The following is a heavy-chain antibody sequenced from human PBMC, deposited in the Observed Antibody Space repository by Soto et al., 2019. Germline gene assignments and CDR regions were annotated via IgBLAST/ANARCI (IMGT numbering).Heavy chain of an antibody. CDR3: AREHSYDYIWGSFHWFDP. Sequence: PGGSLRLSCAASGFTFSSYWMHWVRQAPGKGLVWVSRINSDGSSTSYADSVKGRFTISRDNAKNTLYLQMNSLRAEDTAVYYCAREHSYDYIWGSFHWFDPWGQGTLVTFSS. CDR1: GFTFSSYW. D-gene: IGHD3-16*01. V-gene: IGHV3-74*01. CDR2: INSDGSST. J-gene: IGHJ5*02.